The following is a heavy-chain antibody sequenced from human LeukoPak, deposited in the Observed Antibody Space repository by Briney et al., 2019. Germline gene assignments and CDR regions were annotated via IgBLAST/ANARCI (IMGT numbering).Heavy chain of an antibody. V-gene: IGHV4-38-2*01. CDR3: ARGTYYYDSAADY. Sequence: SETLSLTCAVSGYSISSGYYWGWIRQPPGKGLEWIGSIYYSGSTYYNPSLKSRVTIPVDTSKNQFSLKLTSVTAADTAVYYCARGTYYYDSAADYWGQGTLVTVSS. CDR2: IYYSGST. D-gene: IGHD3-22*01. CDR1: GYSISSGYY. J-gene: IGHJ4*02.